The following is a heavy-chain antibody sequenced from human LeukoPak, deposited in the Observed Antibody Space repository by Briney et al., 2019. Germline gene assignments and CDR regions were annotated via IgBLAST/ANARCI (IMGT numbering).Heavy chain of an antibody. V-gene: IGHV4-59*01. CDR3: ARAVVLYYDGSGYSTRFDY. D-gene: IGHD3-22*01. Sequence: PSETLSLTCTVSGGSISSYYWSWIRQPPGKGLEWIGYIYYNGSTNYTPSLKSRGTISLDTSKNQFSLKLRSVTAADTAMYYCARAVVLYYDGSGYSTRFDYWGQGTPVTVSS. CDR1: GGSISSYY. J-gene: IGHJ4*02. CDR2: IYYNGST.